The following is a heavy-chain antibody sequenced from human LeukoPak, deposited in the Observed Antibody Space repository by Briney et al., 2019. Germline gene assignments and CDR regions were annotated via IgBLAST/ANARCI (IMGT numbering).Heavy chain of an antibody. V-gene: IGHV4-61*01. CDR2: IYYSGST. CDR1: GGSISSSSYY. CDR3: ARDREDEGAFDY. J-gene: IGHJ4*02. Sequence: SETLSLTCTVSGGSISSSSYYWGWIRQPPGKGLEWIGYIYYSGSTNYNPSLKSRVTISVDTSKNQFSLKLSFVTAADTAVYYCARDREDEGAFDYWGQGTLVTVSS. D-gene: IGHD1-26*01.